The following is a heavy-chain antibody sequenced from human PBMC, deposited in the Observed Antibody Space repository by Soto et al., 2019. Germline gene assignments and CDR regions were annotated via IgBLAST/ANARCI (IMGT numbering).Heavy chain of an antibody. D-gene: IGHD3-9*01. CDR2: IWYDGSDT. CDR1: GFTFSSYG. J-gene: IGHJ4*02. V-gene: IGHV3-33*06. CDR3: VKEVGPCCDWSYYFDY. Sequence: PGWSLRLSCAASGFTFSSYGMHWVRQAPGKGLEWVAVIWYDGSDTYYADSVKGRFTISRDNSENTVWLQMRSLRTEDTAVYYCVKEVGPCCDWSYYFDYWGQGAEVTVSS.